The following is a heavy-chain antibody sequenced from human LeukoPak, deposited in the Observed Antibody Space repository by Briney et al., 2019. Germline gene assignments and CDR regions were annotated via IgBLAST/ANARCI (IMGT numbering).Heavy chain of an antibody. Sequence: ASVKVSCKASGYTFTGYYMHWLRQAPGQGLEWMGWISPNSGGTNYAQKFQGRVTMTRDTSISTAYMELSRLRSDDTAVYYCARARRYYYDSSGYDNWFDPWGQGTLVTVSS. CDR3: ARARRYYYDSSGYDNWFDP. CDR1: GYTFTGYY. CDR2: ISPNSGGT. V-gene: IGHV1-2*02. D-gene: IGHD3-22*01. J-gene: IGHJ5*02.